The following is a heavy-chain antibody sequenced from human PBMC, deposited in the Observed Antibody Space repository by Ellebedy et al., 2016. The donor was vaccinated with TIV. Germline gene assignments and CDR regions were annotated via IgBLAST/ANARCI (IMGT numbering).Heavy chain of an antibody. CDR1: GYTFSSYD. Sequence: ASVKVSXXASGYTFSSYDIIWVRQATGQGLEWMGWMNPNSGNTDYAQTFKGRVTMTRNTSIRTAYLELYSLTSEDSAVYYCARGSGTGNYMPDYWGQGTRVTVS. J-gene: IGHJ4*02. CDR2: MNPNSGNT. CDR3: ARGSGTGNYMPDY. V-gene: IGHV1-8*01. D-gene: IGHD1-7*01.